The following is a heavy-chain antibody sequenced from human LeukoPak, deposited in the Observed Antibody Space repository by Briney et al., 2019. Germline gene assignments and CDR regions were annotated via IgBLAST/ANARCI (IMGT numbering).Heavy chain of an antibody. CDR3: VSGVRGVEGFRPGAFDI. D-gene: IGHD3-10*01. Sequence: SETLSLTCTVSGGSISSSSYYWGWIRQPPGKGLEWIGSIYYSGSTYYNPSLKSRVTISVDTSKNQFSLKLSSVTAADTAVYYCVSGVRGVEGFRPGAFDIWGQGTMVTVSS. CDR1: GGSISSSSYY. V-gene: IGHV4-39*07. J-gene: IGHJ3*02. CDR2: IYYSGST.